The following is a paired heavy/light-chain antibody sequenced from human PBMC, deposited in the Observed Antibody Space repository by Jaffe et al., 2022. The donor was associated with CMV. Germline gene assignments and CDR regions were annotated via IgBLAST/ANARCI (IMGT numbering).Light chain of an antibody. CDR3: EAWDDSLNGRL. Sequence: QSVLTQSPSTSGTPGQRVAISCSGSSSNIGRNTVNWYQQVPGTAPKLLIYNNNQRPSGVPDRFSGSKSGTSASLAISGLRSEDEADYYCEAWDDSLNGRLFGGGTKLTVL. CDR2: NNN. J-gene: IGLJ3*02. V-gene: IGLV1-44*01. CDR1: SSNIGRNT.
Heavy chain of an antibody. D-gene: IGHD3-10*01. CDR1: GDSISTYF. Sequence: QVQLEDSGPGLVKPSETLVLTCNVSGDSISTYFWNWVRQPPGKGLEWIGSVYYSGSTNYKDSFRSRVTISVDTSKNQFSLTMNSVTAADTAVYYCARERRRMIRGDLSIWLDSWGQGTLVTVSS. V-gene: IGHV4-59*01. CDR2: VYYSGST. J-gene: IGHJ5*01. CDR3: ARERRRMIRGDLSIWLDS.